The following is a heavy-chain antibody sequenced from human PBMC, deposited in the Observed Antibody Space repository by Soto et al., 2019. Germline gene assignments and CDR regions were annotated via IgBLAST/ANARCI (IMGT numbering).Heavy chain of an antibody. Sequence: SVKVSCKASGFTFTSSAVQWVRQARGQRLEWIGWIVVGSGSTYYEQKFQGRVTITMDMSTSTASMELSCVRSEDTAVYYCAGSPIVRSVFDLWGQGTLVTVSS. CDR1: GFTFTSSA. D-gene: IGHD3-10*02. CDR3: AGSPIVRSVFDL. V-gene: IGHV1-58*01. CDR2: IVVGSGST. J-gene: IGHJ4*02.